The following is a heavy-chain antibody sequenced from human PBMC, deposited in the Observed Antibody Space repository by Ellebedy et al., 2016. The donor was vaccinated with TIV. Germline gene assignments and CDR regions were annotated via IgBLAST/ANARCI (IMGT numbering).Heavy chain of an antibody. CDR1: GFTFSAYW. Sequence: GESLKISCTASGFTFSAYWMHWVRQVPGKGLVWISRIIGDESATNYADPVKGRFTVSRDNTKKTLYLQMNSLRGDDTALYYCARGAPYTTWHLDLWGQGTLVTVSS. D-gene: IGHD1-1*01. CDR3: ARGAPYTTWHLDL. CDR2: IIGDESAT. V-gene: IGHV3-74*01. J-gene: IGHJ5*02.